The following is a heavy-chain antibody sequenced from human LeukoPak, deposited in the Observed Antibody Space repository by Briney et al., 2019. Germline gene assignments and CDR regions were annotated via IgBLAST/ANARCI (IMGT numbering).Heavy chain of an antibody. V-gene: IGHV3-30*18. CDR1: GFTFSSYG. CDR3: AKDRSLTVANYFDY. Sequence: GGSLRLSCAASGFTFSSYGMHWVGQAPGKGLEWVAVISYDGSNKYYADSVKGRFTISRDNSKNTLYLQMNSLRAEDTAVYYCAKDRSLTVANYFDYWGQGTLVTVSS. J-gene: IGHJ4*02. D-gene: IGHD4-23*01. CDR2: ISYDGSNK.